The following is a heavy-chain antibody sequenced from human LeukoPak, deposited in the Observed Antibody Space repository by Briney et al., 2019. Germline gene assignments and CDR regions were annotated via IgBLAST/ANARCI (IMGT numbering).Heavy chain of an antibody. CDR2: ISYDGSNK. CDR3: LGGAPPPHLDY. Sequence: PGRSLRLSCAASGFTFSSYAMHWVRQAPGKGLEWVAVISYDGSNKYYADSVKGRFTISRDNSKNTLYLQMNSLRAEDTAVYYVLGGAPPPHLDYWGQGTLVTVSS. D-gene: IGHD3-16*01. V-gene: IGHV3-30*04. CDR1: GFTFSSYA. J-gene: IGHJ4*02.